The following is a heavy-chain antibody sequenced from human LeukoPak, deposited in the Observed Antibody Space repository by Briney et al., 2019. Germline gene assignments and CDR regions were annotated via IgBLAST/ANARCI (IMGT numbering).Heavy chain of an antibody. Sequence: SETLSLTCTVSSGSISSYYWSWIRQPAGKGLEWIGRIYTSGSTNYNPSLKSRVTMSVDTSKNQFSLKLSSVTAADTAVYYCAREGIAAAGGRFDPWGQGTLVTVS. J-gene: IGHJ5*02. CDR3: AREGIAAAGGRFDP. D-gene: IGHD6-13*01. CDR2: IYTSGST. V-gene: IGHV4-4*07. CDR1: SGSISSYY.